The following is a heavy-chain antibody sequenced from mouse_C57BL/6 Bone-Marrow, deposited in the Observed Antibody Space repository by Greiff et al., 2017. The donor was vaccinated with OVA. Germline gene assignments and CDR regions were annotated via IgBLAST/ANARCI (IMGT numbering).Heavy chain of an antibody. CDR3: ARWGYYGSSYPAWFAY. CDR2: LYPRSGNT. Sequence: LVESGAELARPGASVKLSCKASGYTFTSYGISWVKQRTGQGLEWIGELYPRSGNTYYNEKFKGKATLTADKSSSTAYMELRSLTSEDSAVYFCARWGYYGSSYPAWFAYWGQGTLVTVSA. CDR1: GYTFTSYG. J-gene: IGHJ3*01. V-gene: IGHV1-81*01. D-gene: IGHD1-1*01.